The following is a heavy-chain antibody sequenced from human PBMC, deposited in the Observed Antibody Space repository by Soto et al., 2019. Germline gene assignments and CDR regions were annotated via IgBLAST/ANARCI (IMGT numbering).Heavy chain of an antibody. D-gene: IGHD1-26*01. CDR2: ISSSSSYT. CDR3: ARADMSVGATTLFDY. V-gene: IGHV3-11*06. J-gene: IGHJ4*02. Sequence: KTGGSLRLSCAASGFTFSDYYMSWIRQAPGKGLEWVSYISSSSSYTNYADSVKGRFTISRDNAKNSLYLQMNSLRAEDTAVYYCARADMSVGATTLFDYWGQGTLVTVSS. CDR1: GFTFSDYY.